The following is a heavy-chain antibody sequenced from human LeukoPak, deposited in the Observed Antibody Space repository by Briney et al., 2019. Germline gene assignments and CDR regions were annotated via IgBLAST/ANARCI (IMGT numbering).Heavy chain of an antibody. CDR2: ISSSSSYI. CDR3: ARDLQPRRQQLLYYYYMDV. J-gene: IGHJ6*03. V-gene: IGHV3-21*01. CDR1: GFTFSSYS. D-gene: IGHD6-13*01. Sequence: GGSLRLSCAASGFTFSSYSMNWVRQAPGKGREWVSSISSSSSYIYYADSVKGRFTISRDNAKNSLYLQMNSLRAEDTAVYYCARDLQPRRQQLLYYYYMDVWGKGTTVTVSS.